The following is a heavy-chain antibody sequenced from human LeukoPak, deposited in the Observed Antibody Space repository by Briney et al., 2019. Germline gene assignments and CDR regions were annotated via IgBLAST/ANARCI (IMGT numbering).Heavy chain of an antibody. CDR2: IYHSGST. J-gene: IGHJ3*02. Sequence: SETLSLTCTVSGYSISSGYYWGWIRQPPGKGLEWIGSIYHSGSTNYNPSLKSRVTISGDTSKNQFSLKLSSVTAADTAVYYCTRDRSALDTWGQGTMVTVSS. CDR3: TRDRSALDT. V-gene: IGHV4-38-2*02. CDR1: GYSISSGYY.